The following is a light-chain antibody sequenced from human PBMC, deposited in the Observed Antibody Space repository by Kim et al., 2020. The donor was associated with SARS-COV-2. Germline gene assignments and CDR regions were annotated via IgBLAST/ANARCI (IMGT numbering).Light chain of an antibody. CDR1: QSISSY. V-gene: IGKV1-39*01. J-gene: IGKJ4*01. CDR2: AAS. Sequence: DIQMTQSPSSLSASVGDRVTINCRASQSISSYLNWYQQKPGKAPKLLIYAASSLQSGVPSRFSGSGSGTDFTLTISSLQPEDFATYYCQQSYSTPLTFGGGTKLEI. CDR3: QQSYSTPLT.